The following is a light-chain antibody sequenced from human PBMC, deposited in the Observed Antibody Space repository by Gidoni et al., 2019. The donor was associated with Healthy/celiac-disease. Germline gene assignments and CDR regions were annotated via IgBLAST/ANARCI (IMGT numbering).Light chain of an antibody. J-gene: IGLJ3*02. Sequence: SSELTQDPAVSVALGQTVRITCQGDSLRSYYASWYQQKPGQAPVLVIYGKNNRPSGIPDRFSGSSSGNTASLTITGAQAEDEADYYFNSRDSIGNHQNWVFGGWTTLTVL. CDR3: NSRDSIGNHQNWV. CDR1: SLRSYY. V-gene: IGLV3-19*01. CDR2: GKN.